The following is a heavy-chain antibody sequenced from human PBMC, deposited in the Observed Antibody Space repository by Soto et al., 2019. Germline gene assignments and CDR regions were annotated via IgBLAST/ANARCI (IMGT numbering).Heavy chain of an antibody. V-gene: IGHV4-34*01. Sequence: SLTCAVYGGSFSGSYWSWIRQPPGKGLEWIGEINHSGSTNYNPSLKSRVTISVDTSKNQFSLKLSSVTAADTAVYYCARGYDFWSVLYYYYGMDVWGQGTTVTVSS. CDR2: INHSGST. CDR1: GGSFSGSY. CDR3: ARGYDFWSVLYYYYGMDV. J-gene: IGHJ6*02. D-gene: IGHD3-3*01.